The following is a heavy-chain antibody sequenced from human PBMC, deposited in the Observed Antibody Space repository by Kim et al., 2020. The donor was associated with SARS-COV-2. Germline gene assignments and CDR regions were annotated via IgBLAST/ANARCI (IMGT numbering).Heavy chain of an antibody. CDR3: SRVGWGRDS. CDR1: GDSVTSGSCF. J-gene: IGHJ4*02. CDR2: ISNSGST. D-gene: IGHD7-27*01. Sequence: SETLSLTCTVSGDSVTSGSCFWTWIRQPPGKGLEWIGYISNSGSTNYSPSVKSGVAISMDTSNNQFFLKMTSVTVADTAGYYCSRVGWGRDSWGQGTLVTVSS. V-gene: IGHV4-61*01.